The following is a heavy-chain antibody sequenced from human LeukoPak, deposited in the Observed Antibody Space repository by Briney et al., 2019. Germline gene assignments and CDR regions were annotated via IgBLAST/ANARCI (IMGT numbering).Heavy chain of an antibody. CDR2: IYHSGGT. V-gene: IGHV4-30-2*01. CDR3: ARDARRGRFDP. CDR1: GGSISSGGYS. J-gene: IGHJ5*02. Sequence: TSETLSLTCAVSGGSISSGGYSWSWIRQPPGKGLEWIGCIYHSGGTYYNPSLKSRVTISVDRSKNQFSLKLSSVTAADTAVYYCARDARRGRFDPWGQGTLVTVSS. D-gene: IGHD3-16*01.